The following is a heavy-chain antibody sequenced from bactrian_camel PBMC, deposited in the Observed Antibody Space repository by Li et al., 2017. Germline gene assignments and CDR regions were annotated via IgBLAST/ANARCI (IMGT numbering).Heavy chain of an antibody. J-gene: IGHJ4*01. V-gene: IGHV3S40*01. CDR3: QAEDIHQLGGFCPPL. CDR1: GFTFNDYT. CDR2: INGGGSST. Sequence: RLSCAASGFTFNDYTMRWVRQAAGKGLEWVSVINGGGSSTYYTDSVKGRFTISRDNAKSTLYLQLNGLKIEDTAMYYCQAEDIHQLGGFCPPLWGQGTQVTVS. D-gene: IGHD7*01.